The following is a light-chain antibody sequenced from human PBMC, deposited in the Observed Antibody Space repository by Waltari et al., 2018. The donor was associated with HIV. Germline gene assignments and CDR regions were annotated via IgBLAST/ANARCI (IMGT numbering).Light chain of an antibody. CDR3: QQRSNSKLT. V-gene: IGKV3-11*01. J-gene: IGKJ4*01. CDR2: DAS. Sequence: EIVLPQSPATLPLSPGERATLPCRVMQSVSSYVAWYQQKTGQAPGLLIYDASNGATGIPARFSGSESGTDCTLTISSLEPEDFAVYYCQQRSNSKLTCGGGTKVEIK. CDR1: QSVSSY.